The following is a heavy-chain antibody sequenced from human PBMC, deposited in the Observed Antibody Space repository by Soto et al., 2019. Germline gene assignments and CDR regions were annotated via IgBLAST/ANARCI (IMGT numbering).Heavy chain of an antibody. J-gene: IGHJ5*02. V-gene: IGHV4-31*03. CDR2: IYYSGST. CDR1: GGSISSGGYY. Sequence: SETLSLTCTVSGGSISSGGYYWSWIRQHPGKGLEWIGYIYYSGSTYYNPSLKSRVTISVDTSKNQFSLKLSSVTPADTAVYYCARLGYCSSTSCYANNWFDPWGQGTLVTVSS. D-gene: IGHD2-2*01. CDR3: ARLGYCSSTSCYANNWFDP.